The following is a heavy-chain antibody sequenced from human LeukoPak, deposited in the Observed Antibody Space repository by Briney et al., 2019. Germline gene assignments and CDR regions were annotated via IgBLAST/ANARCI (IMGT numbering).Heavy chain of an antibody. CDR3: ARSGYCTSTSCLNGRGAFDI. CDR2: ISSSSSPI. CDR1: GFTFSSYS. J-gene: IGHJ3*02. Sequence: GGSLRLSCAASGFTFSSYSMNWVRQAPGKGLEWVSYISSSSSPIYYIDSVKGRFTISRDNAKNALYLQMNSLRAEDTAVYYCARSGYCTSTSCLNGRGAFDIWGQGTMVTVSS. D-gene: IGHD2-2*01. V-gene: IGHV3-48*04.